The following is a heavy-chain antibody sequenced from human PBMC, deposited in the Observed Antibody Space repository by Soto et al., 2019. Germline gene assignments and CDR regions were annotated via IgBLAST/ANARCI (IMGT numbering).Heavy chain of an antibody. CDR2: TRPNNGNT. Sequence: QIQLVQSGAEVKKPGASVKVSCKASGYTFSIYGINWVRQAPGQGLEWMGWTRPNNGNTKYARNLQGRVTMTTDTSTSTAYMELRSLRPDDTAVYYCVRDLDGSGSYYTDYWGQGTLVTVSS. J-gene: IGHJ4*02. D-gene: IGHD3-10*01. CDR1: GYTFSIYG. CDR3: VRDLDGSGSYYTDY. V-gene: IGHV1-18*01.